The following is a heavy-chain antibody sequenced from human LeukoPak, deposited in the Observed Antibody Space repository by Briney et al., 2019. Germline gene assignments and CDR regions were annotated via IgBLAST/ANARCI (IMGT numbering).Heavy chain of an antibody. CDR2: ISYSGST. CDR1: GGSISSYY. V-gene: IGHV4-59*01. CDR3: ARGGRQWPVDY. J-gene: IGHJ4*02. Sequence: SETLSLTCTVSGGSISSYYWSWIRQPPGKGLEWIGYISYSGSTNFNPSLKSRVTISVDTSKNQFSLKLASVTAADTAVYYCARGGRQWPVDYWGQGTVVTVSS. D-gene: IGHD6-19*01.